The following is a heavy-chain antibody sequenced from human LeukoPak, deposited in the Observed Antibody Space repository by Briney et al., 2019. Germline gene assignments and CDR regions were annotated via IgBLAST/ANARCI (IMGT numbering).Heavy chain of an antibody. CDR2: ISSSSSYI. CDR1: GFTFSSYS. CDR3: ARDGRGFGELNWFDP. Sequence: GGSLRLSCAASGFTFSSYSMNWVRQAPGKGLEWVSSISSSSSYIYYADSVKGRFTISRANAKNSLYLQMNSMGAEDTAVYYCARDGRGFGELNWFDPWGQGTLVTVSS. D-gene: IGHD3-10*01. J-gene: IGHJ5*02. V-gene: IGHV3-21*01.